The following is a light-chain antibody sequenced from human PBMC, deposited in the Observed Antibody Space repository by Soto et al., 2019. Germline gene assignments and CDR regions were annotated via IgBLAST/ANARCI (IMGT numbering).Light chain of an antibody. CDR3: PQEDNFAPLT. CDR2: AVS. CDR1: QGIGNW. Sequence: DILMTQSPSSVSAFVGDTVTITCRASQGIGNWLVWYQQKPGKAPELLVYAVSNLHSVVPSRFSGSGAGTDFTHTTNGLQPEDGAAYYCPQEDNFAPLTFGGGTKVEI. V-gene: IGKV1-12*01. J-gene: IGKJ4*01.